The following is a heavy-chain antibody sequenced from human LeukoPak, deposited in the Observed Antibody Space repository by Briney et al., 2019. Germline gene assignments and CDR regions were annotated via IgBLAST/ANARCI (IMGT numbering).Heavy chain of an antibody. J-gene: IGHJ4*02. Sequence: GRSLRLSCAASGFTFSSYGMHWVRQAPGKGLEWVAVISYDGSNKYYAESVKGRFTISRDNSKNTLYLQMNSLRAEDTAVYYCAKDLRQQLVLGYFDYWGQGTLVTVSS. V-gene: IGHV3-30*18. D-gene: IGHD6-13*01. CDR1: GFTFSSYG. CDR2: ISYDGSNK. CDR3: AKDLRQQLVLGYFDY.